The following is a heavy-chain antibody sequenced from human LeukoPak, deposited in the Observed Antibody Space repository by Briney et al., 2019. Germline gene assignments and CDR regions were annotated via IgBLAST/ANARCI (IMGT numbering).Heavy chain of an antibody. CDR3: ARVADSSGYFDY. V-gene: IGHV4-34*01. Sequence: PSETLSLTCAVSGGSFSDFYWSWIRQSPGKGLRWIGEINRSGSTNYNPSLKSRVTISVDRSKNQFSLKLSSVTAADTAVYYCARVADSSGYFDYWGQGTLVTVSS. CDR2: INRSGST. D-gene: IGHD3-22*01. J-gene: IGHJ4*02. CDR1: GGSFSDFY.